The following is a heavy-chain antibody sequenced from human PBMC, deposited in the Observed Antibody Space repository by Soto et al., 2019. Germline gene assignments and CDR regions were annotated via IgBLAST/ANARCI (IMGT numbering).Heavy chain of an antibody. Sequence: QVQLVQSGAEVKKPGSSGKVSCKASGGTFSSYTISWVRQAPGQGLEWMGRIIPILGIANYAQKFQGRVTITADKSTSTGYMARSSLRSEDTAVYYCANVRLITMVRGGEDYWGQGNLVTVSS. CDR2: IIPILGIA. CDR3: ANVRLITMVRGGEDY. J-gene: IGHJ4*02. D-gene: IGHD3-10*01. V-gene: IGHV1-69*02. CDR1: GGTFSSYT.